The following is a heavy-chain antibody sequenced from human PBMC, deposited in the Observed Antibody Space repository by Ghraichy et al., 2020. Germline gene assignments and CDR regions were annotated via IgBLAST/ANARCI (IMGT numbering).Heavy chain of an antibody. CDR1: GGSFSGYY. V-gene: IGHV4-34*01. Sequence: SQTLSLTCAVYGGSFSGYYWSWIRQPPGKGLEWIGEINHSGSTNYNPSLKSRVTISVDTSKNQFSLKLSSVTAADTAVYYCASEQWLAKGFDYWGQGTLV. CDR2: INHSGST. J-gene: IGHJ4*02. CDR3: ASEQWLAKGFDY. D-gene: IGHD6-19*01.